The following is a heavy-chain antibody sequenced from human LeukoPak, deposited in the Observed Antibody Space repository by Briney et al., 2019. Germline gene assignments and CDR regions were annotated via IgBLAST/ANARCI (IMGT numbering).Heavy chain of an antibody. D-gene: IGHD3-22*01. Sequence: ASVKVSCKASGYTFTSYYMHWVRQAPGQGLEWMGIINPSGGSTSYAQKFQGRVTMTRDTSTSTVYMELSSLRSEDTAVYYCARDRLYYYDSSGFPTKFDYWGQGTLVTVSS. J-gene: IGHJ4*02. CDR1: GYTFTSYY. CDR2: INPSGGST. CDR3: ARDRLYYYDSSGFPTKFDY. V-gene: IGHV1-46*01.